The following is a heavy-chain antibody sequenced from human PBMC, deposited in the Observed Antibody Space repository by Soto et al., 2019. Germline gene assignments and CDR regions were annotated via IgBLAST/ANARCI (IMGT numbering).Heavy chain of an antibody. V-gene: IGHV3-53*01. J-gene: IGHJ5*02. CDR1: GFTVSSNY. Sequence: GGSLRLSCAASGFTVSSNYMSWVRQAPGKGLEWVSVIYSGGSTYYADSVKGRFTISRDNSKNTLYLQMNSLRAEDTAVYYCARAWYSSSSSWFDPWGQGTLVTVSS. D-gene: IGHD6-6*01. CDR3: ARAWYSSSSSWFDP. CDR2: IYSGGST.